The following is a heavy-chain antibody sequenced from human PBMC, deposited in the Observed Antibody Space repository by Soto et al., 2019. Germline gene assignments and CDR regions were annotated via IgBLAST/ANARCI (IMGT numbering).Heavy chain of an antibody. D-gene: IGHD3-22*01. CDR2: IYYSGST. J-gene: IGHJ4*02. Sequence: TSETLSLTCTVSGGSISSGGYYWSWISQQPGKGLEWIGYIYYSGSTYYNPSLKSRVTISVDTSKNQFSLKLSSVTAADTAVYYCVRVPIYYDSSGYPTNHFGYWGQGTLVTVSS. CDR1: GGSISSGGYY. V-gene: IGHV4-31*03. CDR3: VRVPIYYDSSGYPTNHFGY.